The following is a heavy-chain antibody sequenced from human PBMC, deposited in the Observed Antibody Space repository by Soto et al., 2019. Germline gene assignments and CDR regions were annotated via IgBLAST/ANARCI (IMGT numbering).Heavy chain of an antibody. CDR2: INPKSGGT. V-gene: IGHV1-2*04. CDR3: ARGDSTDCSNGVCSFFYNHDMDV. CDR1: GYTFTTYY. D-gene: IGHD2-8*01. J-gene: IGHJ6*02. Sequence: ASVKVSCKASGYTFTTYYMHWVRQAPGQGLEWLGRINPKSGGTSTAQKFQGWVTMTTDTSISTASMELTRLTSDDTAIYYCARGDSTDCSNGVCSFFYNHDMDVWGQGTTVTVSS.